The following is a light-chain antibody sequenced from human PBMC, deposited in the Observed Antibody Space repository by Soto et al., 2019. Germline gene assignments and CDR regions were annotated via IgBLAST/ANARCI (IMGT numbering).Light chain of an antibody. V-gene: IGLV2-14*01. Sequence: QSVLTQPASVSGSPGQSITISCTGTSSDVGGYNYVSCYQQHPGKAPKLMIYDVSNRPSGVSNRFSGSKSGNTASLTISGLQAEDEADYDCSSYTSSSSLFYVFGTGTKFTVL. J-gene: IGLJ1*01. CDR3: SSYTSSSSLFYV. CDR1: SSDVGGYNY. CDR2: DVS.